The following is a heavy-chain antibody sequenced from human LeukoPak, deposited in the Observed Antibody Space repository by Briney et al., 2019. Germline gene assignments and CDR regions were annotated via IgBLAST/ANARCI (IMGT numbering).Heavy chain of an antibody. V-gene: IGHV4-4*07. CDR3: ARDIADAFDI. J-gene: IGHJ3*02. CDR1: GGSISSYY. CDR2: IYTSGST. D-gene: IGHD3-16*02. Sequence: SETLSLTCTVSGGSISSYYWSWIRQPPGKGLEWIGRIYTSGSTNYNPSLKSRVTISVDRSKNLFSLRLSSVTAADTAVYYCARDIADAFDIWGQGTMVTVSS.